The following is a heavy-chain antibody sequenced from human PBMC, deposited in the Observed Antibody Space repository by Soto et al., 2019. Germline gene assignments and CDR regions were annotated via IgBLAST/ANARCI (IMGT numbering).Heavy chain of an antibody. CDR2: IYYSGST. D-gene: IGHD2-2*01. Sequence: SETLSLTCTVSGGSISSYYWSWIRQPPGKGLERIGYIYYSGSTNYNPSLKSRVTISVDTSKNQFSLKLSSVTAADTAVYYCARVMTRRPFVPAAMFSYYYYYMDVWGKGTTVTVSS. CDR3: ARVMTRRPFVPAAMFSYYYYYMDV. J-gene: IGHJ6*03. CDR1: GGSISSYY. V-gene: IGHV4-59*01.